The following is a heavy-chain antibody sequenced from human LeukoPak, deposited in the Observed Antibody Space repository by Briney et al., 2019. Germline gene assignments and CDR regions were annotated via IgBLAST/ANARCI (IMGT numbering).Heavy chain of an antibody. CDR3: AREVYYYGSGSLGLDAFDI. V-gene: IGHV4-39*02. Sequence: SETLSLTCTVSGGSISSSSYYWGWIRQPPGKGLEWIGSIYYSGSTYYNPSLKSRVTISVDTSKNQFSLKLSSVTAADTAVYYCAREVYYYGSGSLGLDAFDIWGQGTMVTVSS. J-gene: IGHJ3*02. D-gene: IGHD3-10*01. CDR2: IYYSGST. CDR1: GGSISSSSYY.